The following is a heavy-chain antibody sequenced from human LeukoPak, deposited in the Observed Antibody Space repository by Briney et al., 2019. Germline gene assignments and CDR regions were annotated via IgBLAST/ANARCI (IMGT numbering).Heavy chain of an antibody. J-gene: IGHJ6*03. D-gene: IGHD5-12*01. CDR1: GFTVSSNY. CDR2: IYSGGST. Sequence: GGSLRLSCAASGFTVSSNYMSWVRQAPGKGLEWVSVIYSGGSTYYADSVKGRFTIPRDNSKNTLYLQMNSLRAEDTAVYYCARVLSRGYSGYDLWNYYYYYMDVWGKGTTVTVSS. CDR3: ARVLSRGYSGYDLWNYYYYYMDV. V-gene: IGHV3-53*01.